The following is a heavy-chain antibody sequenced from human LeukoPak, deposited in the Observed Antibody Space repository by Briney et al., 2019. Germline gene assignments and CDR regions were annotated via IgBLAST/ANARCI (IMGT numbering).Heavy chain of an antibody. J-gene: IGHJ4*02. Sequence: QPGRSLRLSCAASGFTFSSYAMHWVRQAPGKGLEWVAVISYDGSNKYYADSVKGRFTISRDNSKNTLYLQMNSLRAEDTAVYYCAGDPVPTTVTRRFDYWGQGTLVTVSS. CDR2: ISYDGSNK. V-gene: IGHV3-30-3*01. CDR3: AGDPVPTTVTRRFDY. D-gene: IGHD4-17*01. CDR1: GFTFSSYA.